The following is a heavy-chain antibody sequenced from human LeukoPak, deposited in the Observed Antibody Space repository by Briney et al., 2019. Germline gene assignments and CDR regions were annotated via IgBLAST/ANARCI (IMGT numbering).Heavy chain of an antibody. Sequence: SETLSLTCTVSGGSISSGGYYWSWIRQHPGKGLEWIGYIYYSGSTYYNPSLKSRVTISVDTSKNQFSLKLSSVTAADTAVYYCARDRQQLVFPYYYYGMDVWGQGTLVTVSS. CDR1: GGSISSGGYY. CDR3: ARDRQQLVFPYYYYGMDV. V-gene: IGHV4-31*03. J-gene: IGHJ6*02. CDR2: IYYSGST. D-gene: IGHD6-13*01.